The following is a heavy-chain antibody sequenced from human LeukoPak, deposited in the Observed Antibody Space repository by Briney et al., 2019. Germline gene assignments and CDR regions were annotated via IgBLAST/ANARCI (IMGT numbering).Heavy chain of an antibody. Sequence: GGSLRLSCAASGFTFSSYGMHWVRQAPGKGLEWVAFIRYDGSNKYYADSVKGRFTISRDNSKNTLYPQMNSLRAEDTAVYCCAKCLIWFGELCFFDYWGQGTLVTVSS. CDR1: GFTFSSYG. J-gene: IGHJ4*02. CDR2: IRYDGSNK. CDR3: AKCLIWFGELCFFDY. V-gene: IGHV3-30*02. D-gene: IGHD3-10*01.